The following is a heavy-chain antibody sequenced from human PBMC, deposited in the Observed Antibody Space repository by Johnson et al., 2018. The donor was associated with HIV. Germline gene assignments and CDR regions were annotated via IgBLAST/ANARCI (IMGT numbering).Heavy chain of an antibody. CDR2: ISYDGSNK. CDR1: GFTFSSYA. J-gene: IGHJ3*02. CDR3: ARDSPQLVGDAFDI. D-gene: IGHD6-13*01. V-gene: IGHV3-30-3*01. Sequence: QVQLVESGGGVVQPGRSLRLSCAASGFTFSSYAMHWVRQAPGKGLEWVAVISYDGSNKYYADSVKGRFTISRDNSKNTLYLQMNSLRAEDTAGYYCARDSPQLVGDAFDIWGQGTMVTVSS.